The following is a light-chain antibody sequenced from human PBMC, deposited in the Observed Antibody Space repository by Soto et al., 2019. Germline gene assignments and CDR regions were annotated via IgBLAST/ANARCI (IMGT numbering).Light chain of an antibody. J-gene: IGLJ3*02. Sequence: QPVLTQPASVSGSPGQSITISCSGTSSDVGKHNLVSWYQQQTGKAPKLIISEVSRRPPGVSTRFSGSRSGNAASLTISGLQAVDEADYYCCSYADGGTWVFGGGTKLTVL. CDR2: EVS. CDR3: CSYADGGTWV. CDR1: SSDVGKHNL. V-gene: IGLV2-23*02.